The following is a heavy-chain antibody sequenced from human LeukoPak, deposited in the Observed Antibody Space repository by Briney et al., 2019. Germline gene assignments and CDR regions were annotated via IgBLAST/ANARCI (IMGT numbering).Heavy chain of an antibody. CDR2: IYYSGST. CDR1: GGSISNYY. V-gene: IGHV4-59*08. D-gene: IGHD6-13*01. J-gene: IGHJ4*02. Sequence: SETLSLTCTVSGGSISNYYWSWIRQPPGKGLEWIGYIYYSGSTNYNPSLKSRVTISVDTSKNQFSLKLSSVTAADTAVYYCARHARGIAAAGTFAYWGQGTLVTVSS. CDR3: ARHARGIAAAGTFAY.